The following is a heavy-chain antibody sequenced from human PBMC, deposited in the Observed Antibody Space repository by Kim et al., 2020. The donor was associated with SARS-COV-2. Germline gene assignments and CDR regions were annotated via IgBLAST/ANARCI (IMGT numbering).Heavy chain of an antibody. Sequence: SETLSLTCTVSGGSISSSSYYWSWIRQPPGMGLVGIGSIYYSGSTYYNPSHKSRVTISVDTSKNQFSLRFSSVTAADTAVYYCARRSITIFRVNWFDPWGQGTLVTVSS. CDR2: IYYSGST. D-gene: IGHD3-10*01. V-gene: IGHV4-39*01. J-gene: IGHJ5*02. CDR1: GGSISSSSYY. CDR3: ARRSITIFRVNWFDP.